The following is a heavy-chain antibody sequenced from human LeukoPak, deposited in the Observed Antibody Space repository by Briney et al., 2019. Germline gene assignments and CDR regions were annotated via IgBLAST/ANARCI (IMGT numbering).Heavy chain of an antibody. CDR2: VIPIFGTT. D-gene: IGHD2-2*01. V-gene: IGHV1-69*06. Sequence: SVKVSCKASGGTFSSYAISWVRQAPGQGLEWMGGVIPIFGTTNYAQKFQGRVTITADKSTSTAYMELSSLRSEDTAVYYCASLGYCSSTSCSRGGGGFDYWGQGTLVTVSS. CDR3: ASLGYCSSTSCSRGGGGFDY. J-gene: IGHJ4*02. CDR1: GGTFSSYA.